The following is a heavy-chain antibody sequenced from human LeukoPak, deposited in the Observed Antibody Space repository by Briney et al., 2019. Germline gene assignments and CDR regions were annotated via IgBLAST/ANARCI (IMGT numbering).Heavy chain of an antibody. CDR3: ARDGVAGSYLNPFDY. CDR1: GFTFSSYE. Sequence: PGGSLRLSCAASGFTFSSYEMNWVRQAPGKGLEWVSYISSSGSTIYYADSVKGRFTISRDNAKNSLYLQMNSLRAEDTAVYYCARDGVAGSYLNPFDYWGQGTLVTVSS. V-gene: IGHV3-48*03. CDR2: ISSSGSTI. J-gene: IGHJ4*02. D-gene: IGHD3-10*01.